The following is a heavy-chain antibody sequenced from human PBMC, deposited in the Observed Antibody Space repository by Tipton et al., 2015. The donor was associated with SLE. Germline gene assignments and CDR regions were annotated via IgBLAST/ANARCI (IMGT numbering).Heavy chain of an antibody. CDR3: SRDPRSLDF. J-gene: IGHJ4*02. V-gene: IGHV3-48*03. CDR2: ISSGGSST. CDR1: GFTFMFYG. Sequence: QLVQSGGGMVQPGGSLSLSCTASGFTFMFYGMNWVRHAPGKGLEWLSSISSGGSSTYYADSVKGRFTISRDNAKNSLYLQMNSLRDEDTAVYYCSRDPRSLDFWGQGTLVTVSS.